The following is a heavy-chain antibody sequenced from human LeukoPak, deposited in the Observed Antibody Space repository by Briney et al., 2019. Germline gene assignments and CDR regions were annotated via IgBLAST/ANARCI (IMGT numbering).Heavy chain of an antibody. CDR2: INSDGSST. CDR1: GFTFSSYW. V-gene: IGHV3-74*01. CDR3: ARLVDDYLDAFDI. J-gene: IGHJ3*02. Sequence: QPGGSLRLSCAASGFTFSSYWMHWVRQAPGKGLVWVSRINSDGSSTSHADSVKGRFTISRDNAKNTLYLQMNSLRAEDTAVYYCARLVDDYLDAFDIWGQGTMVTVSS. D-gene: IGHD5-24*01.